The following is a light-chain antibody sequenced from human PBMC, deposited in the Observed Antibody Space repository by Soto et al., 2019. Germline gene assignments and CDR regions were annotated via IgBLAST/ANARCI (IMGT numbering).Light chain of an antibody. CDR3: HQYTTWPRR. CDR1: QSVSSN. V-gene: IGKV3-15*01. Sequence: IVMTQSPATLSVSPGERATLSCRASQSVSSNLAWYQQKPGQAPRLLIFGASTRATGIPARFSGRGSGTEITLTSNNLQSEDFAIDYCHQYTTWPRRFGQGTTVEIK. J-gene: IGKJ1*01. CDR2: GAS.